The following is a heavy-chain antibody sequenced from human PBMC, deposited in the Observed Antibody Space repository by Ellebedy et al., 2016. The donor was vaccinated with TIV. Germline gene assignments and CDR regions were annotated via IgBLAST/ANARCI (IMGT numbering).Heavy chain of an antibody. J-gene: IGHJ6*02. CDR1: GGTFSSYA. CDR3: ARDVAARPSNYYGMDV. V-gene: IGHV1-69*06. CDR2: IIPIFGTA. D-gene: IGHD6-6*01. Sequence: SVKVSCXASGGTFSSYAISWVRQAPGQGLEWMGGIIPIFGTANYAQKFQGRVTITADKSTSTAYMELSSLRSEDTAVYYCARDVAARPSNYYGMDVWGQGITVTVSS.